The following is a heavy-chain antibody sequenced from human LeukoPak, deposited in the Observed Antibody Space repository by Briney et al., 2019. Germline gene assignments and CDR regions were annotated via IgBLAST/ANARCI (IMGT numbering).Heavy chain of an antibody. V-gene: IGHV3-74*01. CDR2: ICPGGTIT. CDR3: ARGRPHGNDY. J-gene: IGHJ4*02. D-gene: IGHD4-23*01. Sequence: PGGSLRLSCTASGFTFSNYCMHWVRQTPGKGLIWVSRICPGGTITNYADSVKGRFTISRDDAKNMMFLQMNSLRVEDTAVYYCARGRPHGNDYWGQGTLVTVSS. CDR1: GFTFSNYC.